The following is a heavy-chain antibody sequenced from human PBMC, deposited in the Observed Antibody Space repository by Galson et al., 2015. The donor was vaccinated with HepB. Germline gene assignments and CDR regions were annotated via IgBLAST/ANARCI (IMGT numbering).Heavy chain of an antibody. V-gene: IGHV3-15*01. CDR1: GFTFSNAW. CDR2: IKSKTDGGTT. Sequence: SLRLSCAASGFTFSNAWMSWVRQAPGKGLEWVGRIKSKTDGGTTDYAAPVKGRFTISRDDSKNTLYLQMNSLKTEDTAVYYCTTEAAAYSSGWYAWGQGTLVTVSS. J-gene: IGHJ5*02. CDR3: TTEAAAYSSGWYA. D-gene: IGHD6-19*01.